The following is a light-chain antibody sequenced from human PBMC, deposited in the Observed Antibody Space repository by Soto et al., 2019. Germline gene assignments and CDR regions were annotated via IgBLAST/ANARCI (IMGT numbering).Light chain of an antibody. CDR1: QSVSSK. V-gene: IGKV3-15*01. CDR3: QQYNSWLWT. Sequence: LTQSPGTLALSPGEGATLSCRASQSVSSKLAWYQQKPGQAPRLLIYGASTRATGIPARFSGSGSGTEFTLIISSLQSEDSAVYYCQQYNSWLWTFGQGTKV. J-gene: IGKJ1*01. CDR2: GAS.